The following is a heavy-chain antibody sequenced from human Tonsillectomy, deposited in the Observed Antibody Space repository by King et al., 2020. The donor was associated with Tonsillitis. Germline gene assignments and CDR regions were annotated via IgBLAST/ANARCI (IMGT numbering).Heavy chain of an antibody. J-gene: IGHJ4*02. Sequence: VQLVESGGGLVQPGGSLRLSCAASGFTFSNYWMHWVRQAPGKGLVWVSRVNNDGSSTSHADSVKGRFTISRDNAKNTVYLQMNSLRAEDTAVYYCAAILRGYWGQGTLVTVSS. CDR1: GFTFSNYW. CDR2: VNNDGSST. V-gene: IGHV3-74*01. CDR3: AAILRGY. D-gene: IGHD3-3*02.